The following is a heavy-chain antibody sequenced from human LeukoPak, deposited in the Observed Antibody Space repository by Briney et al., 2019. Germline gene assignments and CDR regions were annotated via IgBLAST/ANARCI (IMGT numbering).Heavy chain of an antibody. J-gene: IGHJ4*02. D-gene: IGHD6-13*01. V-gene: IGHV4-59*08. Sequence: SETLTLTCTVSGGSISTYYWSWIRQPPGKGLEWIGYISYSGSTNYNPSLKSRVTISVDTSKNQFSLKLSSVTAADTAVYYCARHARGYSNSWFFDLWGQGTRVTVSS. CDR3: ARHARGYSNSWFFDL. CDR1: GGSISTYY. CDR2: ISYSGST.